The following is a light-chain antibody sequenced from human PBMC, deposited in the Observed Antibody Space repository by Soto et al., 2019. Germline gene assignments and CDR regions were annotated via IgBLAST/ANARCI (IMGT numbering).Light chain of an antibody. Sequence: IQLTQSPSSLSASVVYIVTITFRASQGITSYLAWYQQRPGKAPGLLIYSASTLQSGVPSRFSGSGYGTDFSLTISNLQPEDFATYYCQQLYSHPLTFGGGTNVDIK. V-gene: IGKV1-9*01. CDR1: QGITSY. CDR3: QQLYSHPLT. J-gene: IGKJ4*01. CDR2: SAS.